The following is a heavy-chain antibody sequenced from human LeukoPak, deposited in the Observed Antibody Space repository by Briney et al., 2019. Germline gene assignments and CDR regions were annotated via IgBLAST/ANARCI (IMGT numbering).Heavy chain of an antibody. CDR1: GGTFSSYA. D-gene: IGHD6-6*01. CDR3: ARDSAITSSSSAIYYYYGMDV. CDR2: IIPIFGTA. Sequence: ASVKVSCKASGGTFSSYAISWVRQAPGQGLEWIGGIIPIFGTANYAQKFQGRVTITADESTSTAYMELSSLRSEDTAVYYCARDSAITSSSSAIYYYYGMDVWGQGTTVTVSS. J-gene: IGHJ6*02. V-gene: IGHV1-69*13.